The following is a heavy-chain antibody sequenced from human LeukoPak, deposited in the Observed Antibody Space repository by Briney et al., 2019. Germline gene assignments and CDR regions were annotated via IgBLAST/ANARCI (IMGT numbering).Heavy chain of an antibody. D-gene: IGHD3-10*01. CDR3: ARGQWFRAF. Sequence: PGGSLRLSCAASGFTFSDYYMSWIRQAPGKGLEWIGSIYYSGSTYYNPSLKSRVTISVDTSKNQFSLKMNSVTAADTAVYYCARGQWFRAFWSRGTPVTVSS. V-gene: IGHV4-34*01. CDR1: GFTFSDYY. CDR2: IYYSGST. J-gene: IGHJ4*02.